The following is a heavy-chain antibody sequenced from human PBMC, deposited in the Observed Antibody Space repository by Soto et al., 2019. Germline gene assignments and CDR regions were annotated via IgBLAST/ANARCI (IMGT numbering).Heavy chain of an antibody. CDR2: MNPGSGKT. V-gene: IGHV1-8*02. CDR1: GYTFINFD. CDR3: ARMASAGTLNWFDP. D-gene: IGHD6-13*01. J-gene: IGHJ5*02. Sequence: ASVKVSCKASGYTFINFDISWVRQATGQGLEWLGWMNPGSGKTGYASKFQGRVAMTRDASTGTSHLELSSLTSDDTAVYYCARMASAGTLNWFDPWGQGTLVTVSS.